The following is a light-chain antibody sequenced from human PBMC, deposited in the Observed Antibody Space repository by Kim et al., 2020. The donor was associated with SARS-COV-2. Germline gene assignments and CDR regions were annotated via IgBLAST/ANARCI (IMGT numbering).Light chain of an antibody. J-gene: IGKJ2*01. CDR1: QSISSW. CDR2: KAS. V-gene: IGKV1-5*03. Sequence: DIQMTQSPSTLSASVGDRVTITCRASQSISSWLAWYQQKPGKAPNLLIYKASSLQSGVPSRFSGSGSGTEFTLTITSLQPDDFATYYCQQYNNYHTFGQETKLEIK. CDR3: QQYNNYHT.